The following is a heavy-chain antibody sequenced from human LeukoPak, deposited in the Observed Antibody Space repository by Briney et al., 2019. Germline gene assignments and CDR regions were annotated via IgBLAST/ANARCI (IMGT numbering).Heavy chain of an antibody. D-gene: IGHD1-1*01. CDR3: ARRPRYRRGYYFDY. CDR1: GFTFDDYG. J-gene: IGHJ4*02. Sequence: GGSLRLSCAASGFTFDDYGMSWVRQAPGKGLEWVSGINWNGGSTGYADSVKGRFTISRDNAKNSLYLQMDSLRVEDTAVYYCARRPRYRRGYYFDYWGQGTLVTVSS. CDR2: INWNGGST. V-gene: IGHV3-20*04.